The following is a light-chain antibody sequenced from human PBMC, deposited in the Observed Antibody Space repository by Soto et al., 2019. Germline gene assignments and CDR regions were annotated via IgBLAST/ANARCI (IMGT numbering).Light chain of an antibody. CDR1: SSDVGGYNS. Sequence: QSALTQPASVSGSPGQSITISCTGTSSDVGGYNSVSWYQQHPGKAPKLMIYEVSNRPAGVSNRFSGSKSGNTASLTISGLQAEEAANYYCSSYTTSSTLLYVFGTGTKVTVL. CDR2: EVS. J-gene: IGLJ1*01. CDR3: SSYTTSSTLLYV. V-gene: IGLV2-14*01.